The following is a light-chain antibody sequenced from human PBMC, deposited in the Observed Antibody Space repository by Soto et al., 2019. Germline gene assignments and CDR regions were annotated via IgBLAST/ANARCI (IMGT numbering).Light chain of an antibody. CDR2: GNI. CDR1: SSNIGAGYD. V-gene: IGLV1-40*01. Sequence: QSVLTQPPSVSGAPGQRVTISCTGRSSNIGAGYDVHWYQQRPGTAPKLLIFGNINRPSGVPDRFSGSKSGTSASLAITGLQDEDEGDYCCQSYDSTLSARYVFGTGTKLTVL. CDR3: QSYDSTLSARYV. J-gene: IGLJ1*01.